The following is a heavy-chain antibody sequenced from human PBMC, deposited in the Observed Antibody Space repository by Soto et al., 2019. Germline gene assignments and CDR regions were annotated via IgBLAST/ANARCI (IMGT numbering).Heavy chain of an antibody. J-gene: IGHJ6*03. V-gene: IGHV4-34*01. CDR1: GGSFSGYY. Sequence: SETLSLTCAVYGGSFSGYYWSWIRQPPGKGLEWIGEINHSGSTNYNPSLKSRVTISVDTSKNQFSLKLSSVTAADTAVYYCARGGGYCSSTSCHDIGSYYHYMDVWGKGTTVTVSS. CDR3: ARGGGYCSSTSCHDIGSYYHYMDV. D-gene: IGHD2-2*01. CDR2: INHSGST.